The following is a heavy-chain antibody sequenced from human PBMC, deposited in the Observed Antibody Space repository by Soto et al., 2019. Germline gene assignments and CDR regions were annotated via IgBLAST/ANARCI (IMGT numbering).Heavy chain of an antibody. D-gene: IGHD2-21*01. V-gene: IGHV4-4*02. CDR3: TRMLIIVTDYNYGLDV. CDR1: GGSVSSGAW. J-gene: IGHJ6*02. CDR2: IYHGGRT. Sequence: QVQLQESGPELVKPSGTLSLTCAVSGGSVSSGAWWTWVRQSPGKGLEWIGDIYHGGRTNYNPSLKSRVAISLDKSKNQFSLKLSSVTAADTAMYYCTRMLIIVTDYNYGLDVWGRGTTATVSS.